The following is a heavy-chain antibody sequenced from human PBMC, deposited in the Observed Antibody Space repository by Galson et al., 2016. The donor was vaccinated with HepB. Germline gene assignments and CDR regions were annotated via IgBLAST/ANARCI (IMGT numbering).Heavy chain of an antibody. CDR2: TYYRSQWSH. Sequence: CAISGDSVSNFNAGWNWIRLSPSRGLEWLGRTYYRSQWSHDYAPSVRGRLFLYADTSKNQFSMQLNSVTLEDTAVYYCTRVNHLGRGMNVWGQGTTVTVSS. CDR3: TRVNHLGRGMNV. J-gene: IGHJ6*02. V-gene: IGHV6-1*01. D-gene: IGHD1-14*01. CDR1: GDSVSNFNAG.